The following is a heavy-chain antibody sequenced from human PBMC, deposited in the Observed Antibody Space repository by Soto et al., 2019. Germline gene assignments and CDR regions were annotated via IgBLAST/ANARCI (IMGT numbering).Heavy chain of an antibody. Sequence: SETLSLTCAVSGESISSSNWWSWVRQPPGKGLEWIGEIYHSGNTKYNPSLKSRVTISVDKSKSQFSLKLNSVTAADTAVYYCARENDFWSGPNGLDVWGQGTTVTVSS. V-gene: IGHV4-4*02. D-gene: IGHD3-3*01. J-gene: IGHJ6*02. CDR2: IYHSGNT. CDR3: ARENDFWSGPNGLDV. CDR1: GESISSSNW.